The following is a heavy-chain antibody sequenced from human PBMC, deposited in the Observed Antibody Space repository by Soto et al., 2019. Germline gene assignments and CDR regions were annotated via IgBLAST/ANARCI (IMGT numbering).Heavy chain of an antibody. CDR3: ASGFPGSSWSSK. CDR2: IWYDGSNK. J-gene: IGHJ4*02. Sequence: PGGSLRLSCAASGFTFSSYGMHWVRQAPGKGLEWVAVIWYDGSNKYYADSVMGRFTISRDNSKNTLYLQMNSLRAEDTAVYYCASGFPGSSWSSKWGQGTLVTVSS. D-gene: IGHD6-13*01. V-gene: IGHV3-33*01. CDR1: GFTFSSYG.